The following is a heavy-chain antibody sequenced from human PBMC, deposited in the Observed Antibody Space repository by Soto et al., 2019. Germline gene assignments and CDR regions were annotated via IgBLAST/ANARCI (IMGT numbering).Heavy chain of an antibody. CDR1: GGSISSSSYY. CDR2: IYYSGST. CDR3: ARELPTTPLFDY. J-gene: IGHJ4*02. V-gene: IGHV4-39*02. D-gene: IGHD5-12*01. Sequence: PSETLSLTCTVSGGSISSSSYYWGWIRQPPGKGLEWIGSIYYSGSTYYNPSLKSRVTISVDTSKNQFSLKLSSVTAADTAVYYCARELPTTPLFDYWGQGTLVTVSS.